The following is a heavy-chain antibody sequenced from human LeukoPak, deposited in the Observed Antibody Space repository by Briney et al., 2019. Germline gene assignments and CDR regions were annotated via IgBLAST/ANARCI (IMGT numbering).Heavy chain of an antibody. CDR2: IYYSGST. D-gene: IGHD5-12*01. Sequence: SETLSLTCTVSGGSISSYYWSWIRQPPGKGLEWIGDIYYSGSTNYNPSLKSRVTISVDTSKNQFSLKLSSVTAADTAVYYCARDRGNSGYDQFDYWGQGTLVTVSS. CDR3: ARDRGNSGYDQFDY. CDR1: GGSISSYY. V-gene: IGHV4-59*01. J-gene: IGHJ4*02.